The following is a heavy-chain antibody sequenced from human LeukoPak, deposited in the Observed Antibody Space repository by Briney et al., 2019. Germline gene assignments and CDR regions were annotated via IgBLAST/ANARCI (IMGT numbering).Heavy chain of an antibody. CDR3: ARDGRIAAAAPARRPFDY. J-gene: IGHJ4*02. CDR1: GYTFTRYY. CDR2: INPNSGGT. D-gene: IGHD6-13*01. V-gene: IGHV1-2*02. Sequence: ASVKVSCKASGYTFTRYYMHWVRQAPGQGLEWMGWINPNSGGTNYAQKFQGRVTMTRDTSISTAYMELSRLRSDDTAVYYCARDGRIAAAAPARRPFDYWGQGTLVTVSS.